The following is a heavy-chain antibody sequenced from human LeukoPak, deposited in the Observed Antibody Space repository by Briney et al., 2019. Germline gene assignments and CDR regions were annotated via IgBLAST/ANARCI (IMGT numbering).Heavy chain of an antibody. D-gene: IGHD6-19*01. J-gene: IGHJ4*02. Sequence: GRSLRLSCAASGFTCSSYGMHWVRQAPGKGLEWVAVISYDGSNKYYADSVKGRFTISRDNSKNTLYLQMNSLRAEDTAVYYCAKRDFVRGSGWYFDYWGQGTLVTVSS. CDR2: ISYDGSNK. CDR3: AKRDFVRGSGWYFDY. CDR1: GFTCSSYG. V-gene: IGHV3-30*18.